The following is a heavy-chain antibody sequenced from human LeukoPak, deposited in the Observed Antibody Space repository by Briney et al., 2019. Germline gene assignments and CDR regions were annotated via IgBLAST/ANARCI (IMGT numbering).Heavy chain of an antibody. J-gene: IGHJ4*02. CDR1: GFTFSSHL. CDR2: MRQDGSEK. CDR3: ARDRRYDFWSGYLGY. D-gene: IGHD3-3*01. Sequence: GGSLRLSCAASGFTFSSHLISWVRQAPGKGLEWVANMRQDGSEKFYADSVKGRFTISRDNAKNSLYLQMNSLRAEDTAVYYCARDRRYDFWSGYLGYWGQGTLVTVSS. V-gene: IGHV3-7*01.